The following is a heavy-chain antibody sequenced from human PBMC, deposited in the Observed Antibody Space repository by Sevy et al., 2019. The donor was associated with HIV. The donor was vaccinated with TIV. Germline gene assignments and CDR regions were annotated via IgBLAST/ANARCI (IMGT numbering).Heavy chain of an antibody. Sequence: ASVKVSCKASGGTFSSYAISWVRQAPGQGLEWMGGIIPIFGTANYAQKFQGRVTITADESTSTAYLEPSSLRSEDTAGYYGAREWGSGSSSSGTKLYGMDVWGQGTTVTVSS. J-gene: IGHJ6*02. D-gene: IGHD6-6*01. CDR3: AREWGSGSSSSGTKLYGMDV. CDR1: GGTFSSYA. V-gene: IGHV1-69*13. CDR2: IIPIFGTA.